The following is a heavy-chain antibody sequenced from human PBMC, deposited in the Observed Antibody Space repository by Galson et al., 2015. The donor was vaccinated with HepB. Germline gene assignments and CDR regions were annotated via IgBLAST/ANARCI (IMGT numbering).Heavy chain of an antibody. V-gene: IGHV3-7*01. Sequence: SLRLSCAVSGFTFSSYWMSWVRQAPGKGLEWVANIKQDGSEKYYVDSVMGRFTISRDNAKNSLYLQMNSLRAEDTAVYFCARIDGNYYKSGRPFDYWGQGTLATVSS. J-gene: IGHJ4*02. CDR2: IKQDGSEK. CDR3: ARIDGNYYKSGRPFDY. D-gene: IGHD1-26*01. CDR1: GFTFSSYW.